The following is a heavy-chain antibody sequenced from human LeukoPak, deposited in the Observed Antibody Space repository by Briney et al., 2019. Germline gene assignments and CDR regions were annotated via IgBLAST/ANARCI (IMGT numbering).Heavy chain of an antibody. CDR1: GGSFSRYY. J-gene: IGHJ4*02. CDR2: INHSGST. V-gene: IGHV4-34*01. Sequence: PSETLSLTCAVYGGSFSRYYLSWIRQPPGKGLEWIGEINHSGSTNYNPSLKSRVTISVDTSKNQFSLKLSSVTAADTAVYYCARSWVPYSSRPFDYWGQGTLVTVSS. CDR3: ARSWVPYSSRPFDY. D-gene: IGHD6-13*01.